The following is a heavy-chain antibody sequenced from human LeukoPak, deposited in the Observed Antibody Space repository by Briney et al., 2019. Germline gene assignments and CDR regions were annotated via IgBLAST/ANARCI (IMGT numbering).Heavy chain of an antibody. V-gene: IGHV3-48*03. D-gene: IGHD3-22*01. J-gene: IGHJ3*02. CDR1: GFTFSSYE. CDR3: AISFYYDSSGYWVSRLGAFDI. CDR2: ISSSGSTI. Sequence: PGGSLRLSCAASGFTFSSYEMNWVRQAPGKGLEWVSYISSSGSTIYYADSVKGRFTISRDNSKNTLYLQMNSLRAEDTAVYYCAISFYYDSSGYWVSRLGAFDIWGQGTWSPSLQ.